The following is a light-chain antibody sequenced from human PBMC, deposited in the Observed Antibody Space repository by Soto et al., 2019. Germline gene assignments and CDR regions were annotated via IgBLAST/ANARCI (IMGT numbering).Light chain of an antibody. CDR2: GAS. CDR1: QSVISN. CDR3: QQYNDWPFT. Sequence: IVMTQSPVTLSVSPGGRATLSCRASQSVISNLAWYQHKPGQAPRLLIYGASIRATGIPARFSGSGSGTEFTLNISSLQSEDFAIYLCQQYNDWPFTFGPGTKVDIK. J-gene: IGKJ3*01. V-gene: IGKV3D-15*01.